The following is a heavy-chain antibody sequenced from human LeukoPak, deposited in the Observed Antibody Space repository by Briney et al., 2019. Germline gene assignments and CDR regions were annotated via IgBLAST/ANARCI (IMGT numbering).Heavy chain of an antibody. Sequence: GGSLRLSCAASGFTFSSYAMSWVRQAPGKGLEWVSAISGSGGSTYYADSVKGRFTISRDNSKNTLYLQMNSLRAEDTAVYYCAKDQLHYYDSSGYPLYWGQGTLVTVSS. D-gene: IGHD3-22*01. CDR1: GFTFSSYA. J-gene: IGHJ4*02. V-gene: IGHV3-23*01. CDR2: ISGSGGST. CDR3: AKDQLHYYDSSGYPLY.